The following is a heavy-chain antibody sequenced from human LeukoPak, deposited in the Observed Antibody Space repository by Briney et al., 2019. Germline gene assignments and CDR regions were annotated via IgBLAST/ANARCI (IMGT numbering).Heavy chain of an antibody. D-gene: IGHD1-26*01. CDR3: ARERGGSYRYYYYYYMDV. J-gene: IGHJ6*03. V-gene: IGHV1-69*05. Sequence: ASVKVSCKASGGTFSSYAISWVRQAPGQGLEWMGGIIPIFGTANYAQKFQGRVTITTDESTSTAYMELSSLRSEDTAVYYCARERGGSYRYYYYYYMDVWGKGTTVTVSS. CDR1: GGTFSSYA. CDR2: IIPIFGTA.